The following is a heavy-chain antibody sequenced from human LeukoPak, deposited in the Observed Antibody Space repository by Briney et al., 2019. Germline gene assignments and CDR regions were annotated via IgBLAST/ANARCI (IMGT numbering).Heavy chain of an antibody. CDR3: TRRESQGRSTYWYFDY. CDR2: VRTKTNIYAT. J-gene: IGHJ2*01. V-gene: IGHV3-73*01. Sequence: QTGGSLRLSCAASGLSFSDSAIHWVRQAPGKGLEWVARVRTKTNIYATAYAASVKGRFTISRDDSKNTAYLQMNTLKTEDTAVYFCTRRESQGRSTYWYFDYWGRGTLVTVSS. CDR1: GLSFSDSA.